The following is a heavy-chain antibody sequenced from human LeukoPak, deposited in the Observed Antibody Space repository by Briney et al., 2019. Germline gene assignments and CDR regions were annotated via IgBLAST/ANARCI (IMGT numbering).Heavy chain of an antibody. J-gene: IGHJ5*02. D-gene: IGHD2-2*01. CDR2: IYTSGST. CDR3: AREGCSSTSCPRPYSSTLPVLSIDP. Sequence: PSETLSLTCTVSGGSISSGSYYWSWIRQPAGKGLEWIGRIYTSGSTNYNPSLKSRVTISVDTSKNQFSLKLSSVTAADTAVYYCAREGCSSTSCPRPYSSTLPVLSIDPWGQGTLVTVSS. V-gene: IGHV4-61*02. CDR1: GGSISSGSYY.